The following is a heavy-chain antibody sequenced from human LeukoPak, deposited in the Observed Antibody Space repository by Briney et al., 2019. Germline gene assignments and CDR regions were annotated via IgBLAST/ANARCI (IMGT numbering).Heavy chain of an antibody. V-gene: IGHV3-11*04. J-gene: IGHJ4*02. Sequence: GGSLRLSCAASGFTFSDYYMSWIRQAPGKGLEWVSYISSSGSTIYYADSVKGRFTISRDNAKNSLYLQMNSLRAEDTAVYYCASMRPAADDYDYVWGSYRSSDYWGQGTLVTVSS. CDR3: ASMRPAADDYDYVWGSYRSSDY. D-gene: IGHD3-16*02. CDR1: GFTFSDYY. CDR2: ISSSGSTI.